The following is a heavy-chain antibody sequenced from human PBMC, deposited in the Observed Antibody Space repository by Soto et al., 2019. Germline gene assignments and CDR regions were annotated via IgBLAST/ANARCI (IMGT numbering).Heavy chain of an antibody. CDR3: ARGAVAGTTVDY. CDR2: IYYSGST. J-gene: IGHJ4*02. V-gene: IGHV4-59*01. D-gene: IGHD6-19*01. CDR1: GGSISSYY. Sequence: SETLSLTCTVSGGSISSYYWSWIRQPPGKGLEWIGYIYYSGSTNYNPSLKSRVTISVDTSKNQFSLKLSSVTAADTAVYYCARGAVAGTTVDYWGQGTLVTVSS.